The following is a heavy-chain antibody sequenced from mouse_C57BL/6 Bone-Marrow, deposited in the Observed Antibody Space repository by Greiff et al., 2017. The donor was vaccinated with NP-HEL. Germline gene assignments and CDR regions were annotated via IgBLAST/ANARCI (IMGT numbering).Heavy chain of an antibody. V-gene: IGHV1-18*01. D-gene: IGHD2-2*01. CDR2: INPNNGGP. J-gene: IGHJ1*03. Sequence: EVQLQQSGPELVKPGASVKIPCKASGYTFTDYNMDWVKQSHGKSLEWIGDINPNNGGPIYNQKFKGKATLTVDKASSTAYMELRSLTSEDTAVYYCARKGGYDGDFDVWGTGTTGTGSS. CDR1: GYTFTDYN. CDR3: ARKGGYDGDFDV.